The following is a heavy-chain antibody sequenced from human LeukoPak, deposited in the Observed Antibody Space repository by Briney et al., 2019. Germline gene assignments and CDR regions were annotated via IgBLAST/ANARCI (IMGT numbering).Heavy chain of an antibody. CDR2: ISGRGGST. J-gene: IGHJ4*02. D-gene: IGHD3-22*01. CDR1: GFTFSSYA. Sequence: GGSLRLSCAASGFTFSSYAMSWVRQAPGKGLEWVSAISGRGGSTYYADSVKGRFTISRDNSKNTLYLQMNSLRAEDTAVYYCAKEGQAYYYASSGYPDYWGQGTLVTVSS. V-gene: IGHV3-23*01. CDR3: AKEGQAYYYASSGYPDY.